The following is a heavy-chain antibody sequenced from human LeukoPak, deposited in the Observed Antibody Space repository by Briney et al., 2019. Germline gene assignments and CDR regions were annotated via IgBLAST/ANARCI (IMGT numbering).Heavy chain of an antibody. Sequence: GGSLRLSCTTSAFTFSLHGMHWVRQAPGKGQKWVSSISGGGSTNYADSVKARFTISRDNSTGTVYLQMNGLRADDTAVYYCVKGGAYGSGSYCDYWGQGTLVTVSS. J-gene: IGHJ4*02. CDR1: AFTFSLHG. CDR3: VKGGAYGSGSYCDY. CDR2: ISGGGST. V-gene: IGHV3-23*01. D-gene: IGHD3-10*01.